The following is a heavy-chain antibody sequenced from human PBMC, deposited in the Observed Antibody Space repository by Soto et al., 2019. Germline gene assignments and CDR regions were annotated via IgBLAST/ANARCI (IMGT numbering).Heavy chain of an antibody. CDR3: ARVSGGDYGDSWEYYFDY. CDR2: IYYSGST. J-gene: IGHJ4*02. V-gene: IGHV4-59*12. CDR1: GGSIRSFC. D-gene: IGHD4-17*01. Sequence: SVTIPLTCTVSGGSIRSFCCPWIRKQQGKGLEWIGYIYYSGSTYYNPSLKSRVTISVDTSKNQFSLKLSSVTAADTAVYYCARVSGGDYGDSWEYYFDYWGQGTLVTVSS.